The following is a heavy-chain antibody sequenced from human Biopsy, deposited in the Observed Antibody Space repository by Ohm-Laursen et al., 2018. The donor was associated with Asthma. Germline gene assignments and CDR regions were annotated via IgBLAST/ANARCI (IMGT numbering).Heavy chain of an antibody. CDR3: ARAVDYSHYYGIDV. CDR1: GYTLNSAG. V-gene: IGHV1-18*01. Sequence: ASVKVSCKSSGYTLNSAGITWVRQAPGQGLEWMGWISVYNGNTKVAQKLQDRVTMITDTSTSTAYMELRSLRSDDTAVYFCARAVDYSHYYGIDVWGQGTTVTVS. D-gene: IGHD3-10*01. J-gene: IGHJ6*02. CDR2: ISVYNGNT.